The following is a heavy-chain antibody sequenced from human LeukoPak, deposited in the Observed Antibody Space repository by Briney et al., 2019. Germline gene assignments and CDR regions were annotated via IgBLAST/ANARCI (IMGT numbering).Heavy chain of an antibody. V-gene: IGHV3-21*04. CDR1: GFTFNSFS. CDR3: AKGGLVHRFDP. Sequence: GGSLRLSCAASGFTFNSFSMNWVRQAPGKGLEWVSSISSSTIYTYYADSVKGRFTISRDNSKNTLYLQMNSLRADDTAVYYCAKGGLVHRFDPWGQGTLVTVSS. CDR2: ISSSTIYT. J-gene: IGHJ5*02.